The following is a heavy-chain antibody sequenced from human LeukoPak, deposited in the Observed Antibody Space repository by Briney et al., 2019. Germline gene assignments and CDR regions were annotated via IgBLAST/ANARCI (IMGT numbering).Heavy chain of an antibody. D-gene: IGHD6-25*01. CDR2: IHYSGST. Sequence: SETLSLTCTVSGGSISSGGYYWSWIRQHPGKGLEWIGYIHYSGSTYYNPSLKSQVSISLDTSKNQFSLKLSSVTAADTAVYYCASPRAKTHPAAFAYWAQGTLVTVSS. V-gene: IGHV4-31*01. J-gene: IGHJ4*02. CDR3: ASPRAKTHPAAFAY. CDR1: GGSISSGGYY.